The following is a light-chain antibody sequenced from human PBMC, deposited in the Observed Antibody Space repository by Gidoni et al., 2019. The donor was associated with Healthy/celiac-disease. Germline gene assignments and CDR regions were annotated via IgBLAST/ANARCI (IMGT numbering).Light chain of an antibody. V-gene: IGKV1-39*01. CDR1: QSISSY. J-gene: IGKJ5*01. CDR3: QQSYSTPRA. CDR2: AAS. Sequence: DIQMPQSPSSLSASVGDRVTITCRASQSISSYLNWYQQKPGKAPKLLIYAASSLQSGVPSRFSGSGSGTDFTLTISSLQPEDFATYYCQQSYSTPRAFXQXTRLEIK.